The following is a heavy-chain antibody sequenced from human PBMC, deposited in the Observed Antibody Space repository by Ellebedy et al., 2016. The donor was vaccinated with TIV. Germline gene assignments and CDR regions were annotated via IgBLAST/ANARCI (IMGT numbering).Heavy chain of an antibody. J-gene: IGHJ4*02. V-gene: IGHV3-30*03. CDR1: GFIFSSYV. CDR2: VSRDGSDE. Sequence: GESLKISXGASGFIFSSYVMHWVRQAPGKGLECVAAVSRDGSDEFYADSVKGRFSFSRDNSKNTLNLQLNSLKVEDTGVYYCARGHNWNWEYYFDFWGQGTLVTVSS. D-gene: IGHD1-7*01. CDR3: ARGHNWNWEYYFDF.